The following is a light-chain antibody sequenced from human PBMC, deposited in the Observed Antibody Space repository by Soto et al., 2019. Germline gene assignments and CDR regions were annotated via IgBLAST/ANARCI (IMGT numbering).Light chain of an antibody. V-gene: IGLV2-14*01. J-gene: IGLJ1*01. CDR3: SSFTSTTTLYV. Sequence: ALTQPASVSGSPGQSITISCTGTSSDIGGYNYVSWYQQHPGKVPKLIIFEVTTRPSGVSNRFSGSKSGNTASLTISGLQADDEADYYCSSFTSTTTLYVFGTGTKVTVL. CDR1: SSDIGGYNY. CDR2: EVT.